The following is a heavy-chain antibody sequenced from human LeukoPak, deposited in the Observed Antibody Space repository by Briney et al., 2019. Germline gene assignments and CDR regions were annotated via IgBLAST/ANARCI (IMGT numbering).Heavy chain of an antibody. CDR2: INPSGGST. CDR1: GYTFTSYY. V-gene: IGHV1-46*01. CDR3: AXXXXXXXXXXXXTNYASYYYYYGMDV. Sequence: ASVKVSCKASGYTFTSYYMHWVRQAPGQGLEWMRIINPSGGSTSYAQKFQGRVTMTRDTSTSTVYMELSSLRSEDTAVYYCAXXXXXXXXXXXXTNYASYYYYYGMDVWGQGTTVTVSS. J-gene: IGHJ6*02. D-gene: IGHD2-8*01.